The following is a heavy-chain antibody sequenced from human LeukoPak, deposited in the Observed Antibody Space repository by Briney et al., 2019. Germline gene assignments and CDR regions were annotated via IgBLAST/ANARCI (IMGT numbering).Heavy chain of an antibody. CDR1: GFTFSSYA. Sequence: GGSLRLSCAASGFTFSSYAMSWVRQAPGKGLEWVANIKQDGSEKYYVDSVKGRFTISRDNAKNSLYLQMNSPRAEDAAVYYCARGKSGYAFDIWGQGTMVTVSS. V-gene: IGHV3-7*01. CDR2: IKQDGSEK. D-gene: IGHD3-3*01. J-gene: IGHJ3*02. CDR3: ARGKSGYAFDI.